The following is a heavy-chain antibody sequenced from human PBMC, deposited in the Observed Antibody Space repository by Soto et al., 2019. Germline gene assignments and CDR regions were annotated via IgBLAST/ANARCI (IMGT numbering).Heavy chain of an antibody. CDR3: ARVGQGPWYFDL. V-gene: IGHV3-74*01. CDR1: GFTFSSYW. D-gene: IGHD1-26*01. CDR2: INPDGRGT. Sequence: EVQLVESGGGLVQPGGSLTLSCAASGFTFSSYWMHWVRQAPGKGVVWVSRINPDGRGTNYADSEKGRFTTSRDNAKNTLYLQMNSLRPEATAVYYCARVGQGPWYFDLWGRGTLVTVSS. J-gene: IGHJ2*01.